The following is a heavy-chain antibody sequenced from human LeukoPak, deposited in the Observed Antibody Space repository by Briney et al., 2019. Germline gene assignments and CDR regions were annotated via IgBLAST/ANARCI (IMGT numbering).Heavy chain of an antibody. CDR2: IYTSGST. V-gene: IGHV4-4*07. CDR1: GGSISSYY. D-gene: IGHD3-22*01. J-gene: IGHJ5*02. CDR3: AREKIGYYDGSGRGWFDP. Sequence: SETLSLTCTVSGGSISSYYWSWIRQPAGKGLEWIGRIYTSGSTNYNPSLKSRVTMSVDTSKNQFSLNLSSVTAADTAVYYCAREKIGYYDGSGRGWFDPWGQGTLVTVSS.